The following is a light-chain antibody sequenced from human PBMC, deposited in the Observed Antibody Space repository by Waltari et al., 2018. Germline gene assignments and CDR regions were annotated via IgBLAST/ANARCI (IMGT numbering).Light chain of an antibody. V-gene: IGLV2-8*01. CDR3: SSYAGSNNLV. J-gene: IGLJ2*01. Sequence: QSALTQPPSASGSPGQSVTISCPGTSRDVGDYVSWYQQHPGKAPKLMISEVTKRPSGVPDRFSGSKSGNTASLTVSGLQAEDEADYYCSSYAGSNNLVFGGGTKLTVL. CDR2: EVT. CDR1: SRDVGDY.